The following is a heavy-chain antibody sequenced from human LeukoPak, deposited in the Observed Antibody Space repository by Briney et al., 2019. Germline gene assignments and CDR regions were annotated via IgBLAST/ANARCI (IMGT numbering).Heavy chain of an antibody. J-gene: IGHJ4*02. CDR2: IYSGGST. Sequence: PGGSLRLSCAASGFTFSSYAMHWVRQAPGKGLEWVSVIYSGGSTYYADSVKGRFTISRDNSKNTLDLQMNSLRAEDTAVYYCARGGGYDTLDYWGQGTLVTVSS. D-gene: IGHD5-12*01. CDR1: GFTFSSYA. CDR3: ARGGGYDTLDY. V-gene: IGHV3-66*01.